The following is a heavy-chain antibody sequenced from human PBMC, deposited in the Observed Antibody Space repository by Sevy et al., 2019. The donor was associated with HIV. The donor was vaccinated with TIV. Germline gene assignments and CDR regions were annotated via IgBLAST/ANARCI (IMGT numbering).Heavy chain of an antibody. CDR1: GITFSSHA. CDR2: VSYDGSNK. Sequence: GGSLRLSCAASGITFSSHAMHWVRQAPVKGLEWVTIVSYDGSNKYYADSVKGRFTISRDNSKNTLYLQMNSLRAEDTAVYYCARADYGDYSGEFDYWGQGTLVTVSS. D-gene: IGHD4-17*01. J-gene: IGHJ4*02. V-gene: IGHV3-30-3*01. CDR3: ARADYGDYSGEFDY.